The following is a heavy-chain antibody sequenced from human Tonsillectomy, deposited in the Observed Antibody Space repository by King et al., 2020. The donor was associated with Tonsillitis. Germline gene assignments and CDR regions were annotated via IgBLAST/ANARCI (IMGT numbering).Heavy chain of an antibody. Sequence: VQLVESGGGLVQPGGSLRLSCAASGFTFSSYWMSWVRQAPGKGLECVADIKQDGSEKYYVDSVKGRFTISRDNAKNSLYRQMNSLRAEDTAVYYCARDKSVRYCSGGSCYSVRWFDPWGQGTLVTVSS. CDR3: ARDKSVRYCSGGSCYSVRWFDP. CDR1: GFTFSSYW. D-gene: IGHD2-15*01. J-gene: IGHJ5*02. V-gene: IGHV3-7*01. CDR2: IKQDGSEK.